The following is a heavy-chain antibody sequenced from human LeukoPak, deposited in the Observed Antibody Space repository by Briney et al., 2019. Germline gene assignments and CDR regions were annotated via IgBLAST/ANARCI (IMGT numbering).Heavy chain of an antibody. Sequence: GGSLRLSCAASGFTFSSYWMHWVRQAPGKGLVWVSRINSDGSSTSYADSVRGGFTISRDNAKNTLYLQMNSLRAEDTAVYYCARVREGRYFDWLLYPPGIYYYYYMDVWGKGTTVTVSS. CDR2: INSDGSST. V-gene: IGHV3-74*01. J-gene: IGHJ6*03. CDR1: GFTFSSYW. CDR3: ARVREGRYFDWLLYPPGIYYYYYMDV. D-gene: IGHD3-9*01.